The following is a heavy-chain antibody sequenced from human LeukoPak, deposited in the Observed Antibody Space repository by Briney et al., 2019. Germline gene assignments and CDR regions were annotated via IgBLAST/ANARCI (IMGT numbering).Heavy chain of an antibody. CDR2: INPDSGGT. D-gene: IGHD6-19*01. V-gene: IGHV1-2*02. J-gene: IGHJ4*02. CDR3: AREGSGWYGNFDY. Sequence: ASVKVSCKASAYTFTGYYMHWVRQAPGQGLEWMGWINPDSGGTNYAQKFQGRVTMTRDTSISTAYMEVSRLRSDDTAVYYCAREGSGWYGNFDYWGQGTLVTVSS. CDR1: AYTFTGYY.